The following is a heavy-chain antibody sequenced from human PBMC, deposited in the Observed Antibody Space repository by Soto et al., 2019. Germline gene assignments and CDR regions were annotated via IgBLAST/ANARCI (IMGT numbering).Heavy chain of an antibody. CDR2: IIPYLGIT. D-gene: IGHD5-18*01. Sequence: QVQLVQSGAEVKKPGSSVKVSCKASGGTFGTYTISWVRQAPGQGLEWMGRIIPYLGITDYAQKFQGRFTIAADKSTTTAYMDLTSLRSEATAVYFCARDTTYWGQGTLVTVSS. CDR1: GGTFGTYT. CDR3: ARDTTY. J-gene: IGHJ4*02. V-gene: IGHV1-69*02.